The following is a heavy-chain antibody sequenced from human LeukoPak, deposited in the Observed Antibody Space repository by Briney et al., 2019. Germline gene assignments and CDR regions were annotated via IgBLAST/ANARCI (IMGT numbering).Heavy chain of an antibody. Sequence: EASVKVSCKASGGTFSSYAISWVRQAPGQGLEWMGGIIPIFGTANYAQKFQGRVTITTDESTSTAYMELSSLRSEDTAVYYCAREGPSPGGYSYGFDYWGQGTLVTVSS. V-gene: IGHV1-69*05. J-gene: IGHJ4*02. CDR2: IIPIFGTA. CDR3: AREGPSPGGYSYGFDY. CDR1: GGTFSSYA. D-gene: IGHD5-18*01.